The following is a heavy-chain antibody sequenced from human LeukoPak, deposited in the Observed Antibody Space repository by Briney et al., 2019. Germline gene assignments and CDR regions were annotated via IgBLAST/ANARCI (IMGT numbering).Heavy chain of an antibody. CDR2: MNPNSGNT. J-gene: IGHJ4*02. CDR1: GYTFTSYD. CDR3: ARSIPNWNYFDS. Sequence: ASVKVSCKASGYTFTSYDINWVRQATGQGLEWMGWMNPNSGNTGYAQKFQGRVTMTRNTSISTAYMELSSLRSEDMALYYCARSIPNWNYFDSWGQGTLVTVSS. D-gene: IGHD1-1*01. V-gene: IGHV1-8*01.